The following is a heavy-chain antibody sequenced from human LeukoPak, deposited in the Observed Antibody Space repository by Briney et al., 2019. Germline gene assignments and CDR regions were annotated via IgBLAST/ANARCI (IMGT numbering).Heavy chain of an antibody. D-gene: IGHD1-26*01. J-gene: IGHJ4*02. CDR3: AKDQWELPSYFDY. CDR1: GFTFSSYA. V-gene: IGHV3-23*01. Sequence: PGGSLRLSCAASGFTFSSYAMSLVRQAPGKGLEWVSAISGSGGSTYYADSVKGRFAISRDNSKSTLYLQMNSLRAEDTAVYYCAKDQWELPSYFDYWGQGTLVTVSS. CDR2: ISGSGGST.